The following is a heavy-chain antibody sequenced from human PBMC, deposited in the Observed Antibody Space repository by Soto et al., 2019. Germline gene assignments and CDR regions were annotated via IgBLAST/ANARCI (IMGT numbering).Heavy chain of an antibody. J-gene: IGHJ4*02. CDR1: GYSFTSYW. V-gene: IGHV5-51*01. CDR2: IYPGDSDT. CDR3: ARGGVSNRSFEH. D-gene: IGHD3-3*01. Sequence: GESLQISCKGSGYSFTSYWIGCVRQMPGKGLEWIGIIYPGDSDTRYRPSFQGQVTISADKSISSAYLQWSSLRASDTAMYYCARGGVSNRSFEHRGEGTRFTVSS.